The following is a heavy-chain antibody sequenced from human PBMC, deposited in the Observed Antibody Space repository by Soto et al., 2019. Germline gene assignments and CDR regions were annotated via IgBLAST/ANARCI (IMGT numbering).Heavy chain of an antibody. CDR3: ARVPSQPTPPDF. CDR1: GYTFTNFD. CDR2: LSPNSTNT. J-gene: IGHJ1*01. V-gene: IGHV1-8*01. Sequence: ASVKVSCKASGYTFTNFDINWVRLASGQGLEWMGWLSPNSTNTGCAQKFQGRLTMTRDTSINTAYMELSDLTSEDTAVYYCARVPSQPTPPDFWGQGTLVPVAS.